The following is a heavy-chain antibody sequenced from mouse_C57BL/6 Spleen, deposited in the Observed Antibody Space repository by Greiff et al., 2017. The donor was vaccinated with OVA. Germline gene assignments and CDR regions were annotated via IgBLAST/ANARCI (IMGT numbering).Heavy chain of an antibody. J-gene: IGHJ1*03. CDR2: ISSGSSTI. V-gene: IGHV5-17*01. CDR1: GFTFSDYG. Sequence: EVKLMESGGGLVKPGGSLKLSCAASGFTFSDYGMHWVRQAPEKGLEWVAYISSGSSTIYYADTVKGRFTISRDNAKNTLFLQMTSLRSEDTAMYYCARENYGNYVDWYFDVWGTGTTVTVSS. D-gene: IGHD2-1*01. CDR3: ARENYGNYVDWYFDV.